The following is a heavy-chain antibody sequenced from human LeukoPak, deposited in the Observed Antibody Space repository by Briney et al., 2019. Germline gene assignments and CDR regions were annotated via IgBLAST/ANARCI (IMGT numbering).Heavy chain of an antibody. V-gene: IGHV3-64*01. CDR2: ISSNGGST. J-gene: IGHJ4*02. CDR1: GFTFSSYV. CDR3: ARGGQSKYDSSGYLNYFDY. D-gene: IGHD3-22*01. Sequence: AGGSLRLSCAASGFTFSSYVMYWVRQASGKGLEYVSSISSNGGSTYYANSVKGRFTISRDNSKNTLYLQMGSLRAEDMAVYYCARGGQSKYDSSGYLNYFDYWGQGTLVTVSS.